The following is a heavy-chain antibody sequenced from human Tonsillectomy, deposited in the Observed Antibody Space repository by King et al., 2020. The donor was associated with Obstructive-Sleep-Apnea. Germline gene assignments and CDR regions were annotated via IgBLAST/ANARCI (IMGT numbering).Heavy chain of an antibody. CDR1: GDSLSSSSYY. J-gene: IGHJ4*02. CDR3: ATHTTAWRPVDS. CDR2: IYYRGST. D-gene: IGHD1-14*01. Sequence: QLQESGPGLVKPSETLSLTCTVSGDSLSSSSYYWGWIRQPPGKGLEWIGGIYYRGSTYYNPSLKSRVTISVDTSKNQFSLKLGSVTAADTAVYYCATHTTAWRPVDSWGQGTLVTASS. V-gene: IGHV4-39*01.